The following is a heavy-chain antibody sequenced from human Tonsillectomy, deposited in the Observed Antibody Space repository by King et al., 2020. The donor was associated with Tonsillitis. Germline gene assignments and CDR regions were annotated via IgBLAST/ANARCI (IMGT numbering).Heavy chain of an antibody. Sequence: VQLVESGAEVKKPGASVKVSCKASGYTFTSYYMHWVRQAPGQGLEWMGIINPSGGSTSYAQKFQGRVTMTRDTSTSTVYMELSSLRSEDTAVYYCARDGREVGYYDILTGYYFSYYYSGMDVWGQGTTVTVSS. CDR1: GYTFTSYY. V-gene: IGHV1-46*01. CDR3: ARDGREVGYYDILTGYYFSYYYSGMDV. D-gene: IGHD3-9*01. J-gene: IGHJ6*02. CDR2: INPSGGST.